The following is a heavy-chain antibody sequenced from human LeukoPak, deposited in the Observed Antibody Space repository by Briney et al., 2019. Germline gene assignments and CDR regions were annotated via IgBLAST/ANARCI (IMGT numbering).Heavy chain of an antibody. CDR3: GRRLSEAGTIRHAFEI. CDR1: GGSFSGYY. CDR2: IYHSGST. J-gene: IGHJ3*02. D-gene: IGHD5-24*01. V-gene: IGHV4-34*09. Sequence: SETLSLTCAVYGGSFSGYYWSWIRQPPGKGLEWIGEIYHSGSTNYNPSLKSRVIISVDTSKNQFSLKLSSVTDADAAVYYCGRRLSEAGTIRHAFEIWGQGTMVSVSS.